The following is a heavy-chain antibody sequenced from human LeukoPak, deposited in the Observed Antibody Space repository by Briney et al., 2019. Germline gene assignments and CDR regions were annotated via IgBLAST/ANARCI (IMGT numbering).Heavy chain of an antibody. D-gene: IGHD3-22*01. CDR2: ISGSGGST. Sequence: GSLRLSCAASGFTFSSYAMSWVRQAPGKGLEWVSAISGSGGSTYYADSVKGRFTISRDNSKNTLYLQMNSLRAEDTAVYYCARGGPYYDSSGYLYYFDYWGQGTLVTVSS. CDR3: ARGGPYYDSSGYLYYFDY. CDR1: GFTFSSYA. J-gene: IGHJ4*02. V-gene: IGHV3-23*01.